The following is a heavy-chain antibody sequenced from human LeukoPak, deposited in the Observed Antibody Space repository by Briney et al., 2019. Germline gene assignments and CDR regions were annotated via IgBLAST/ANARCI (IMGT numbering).Heavy chain of an antibody. CDR1: GFTFSSYG. CDR2: ISYDGSNK. CDR3: ARDRRYNWNDGMMLDFDY. D-gene: IGHD1-1*01. Sequence: PGGSLRLSCAASGFTFSSYGMHWVRQAPGKGLEWVAVISYDGSNKYYADSVKGRFTISRDNSKNTLYLQMNSLRAEDTAVYYCARDRRYNWNDGMMLDFDYWGRGTLVTVSS. J-gene: IGHJ4*02. V-gene: IGHV3-30*19.